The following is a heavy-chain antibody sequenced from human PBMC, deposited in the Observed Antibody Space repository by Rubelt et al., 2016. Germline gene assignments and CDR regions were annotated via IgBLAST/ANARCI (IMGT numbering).Heavy chain of an antibody. V-gene: IGHV3-74*01. CDR2: INGDGSTT. CDR3: AREFLSGGSYYPY. CDR1: GFTFSSSW. D-gene: IGHD1-26*01. J-gene: IGHJ4*02. Sequence: VQLVESGGGLVQPGGSLRLSCAASGFTFSSSWMRWVRQAPGKGLVWVSRINGDGSTTHYADSVKGRFTISRDNSKNTLYLQMNILRAEDTAVYYCAREFLSGGSYYPYWGQGTLVTVSS.